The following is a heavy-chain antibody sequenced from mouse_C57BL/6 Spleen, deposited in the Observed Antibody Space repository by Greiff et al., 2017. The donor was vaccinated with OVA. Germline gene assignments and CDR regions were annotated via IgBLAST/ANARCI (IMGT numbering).Heavy chain of an antibody. CDR1: GFTFSDYG. D-gene: IGHD1-1*01. CDR2: ISSGSSTS. V-gene: IGHV5-17*01. J-gene: IGHJ2*01. Sequence: DVKLVESGGGLVKPGGSLKLSCAASGFTFSDYGLHWVRQAPEQGLEWVAYISSGSSTSYYADTVKGRFTITRDNAKNTLFLQMTSLRSEDSAMYYYERGDYYSSPYYFECWGQGTTLTVSS. CDR3: ERGDYYSSPYYFEC.